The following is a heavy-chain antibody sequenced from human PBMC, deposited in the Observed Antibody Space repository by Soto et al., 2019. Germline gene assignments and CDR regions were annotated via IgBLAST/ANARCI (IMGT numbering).Heavy chain of an antibody. CDR1: GVSITSYY. J-gene: IGHJ6*02. Sequence: QVQLEESGPGLVRPSETLSLTCSVSGVSITSYYWSWIRQSAGGGLEWMGRINTDGLSTYSPSFKSRLTMSLATSKNQGSLRLISVTAADTAVYFCARVPVAVAATEDYYGLDVWGQGTTVTVSS. V-gene: IGHV4-4*07. D-gene: IGHD2-15*01. CDR3: ARVPVAVAATEDYYGLDV. CDR2: INTDGLS.